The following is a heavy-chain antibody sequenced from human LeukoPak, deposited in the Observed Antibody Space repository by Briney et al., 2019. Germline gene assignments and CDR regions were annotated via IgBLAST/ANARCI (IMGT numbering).Heavy chain of an antibody. D-gene: IGHD3-10*01. CDR1: GFTFSSYE. CDR2: ISTSSSYI. V-gene: IGHV3-21*05. J-gene: IGHJ4*02. Sequence: GGSLRLSCAASGFTFSSYEMNWVRQAPGKGLEWVSYISTSSSYIYYADSLKGRFTISRDNAKNSLYLQMSSLSAEGTAMYYCARSLWFGDSNLDYWGQGTLVTVSS. CDR3: ARSLWFGDSNLDY.